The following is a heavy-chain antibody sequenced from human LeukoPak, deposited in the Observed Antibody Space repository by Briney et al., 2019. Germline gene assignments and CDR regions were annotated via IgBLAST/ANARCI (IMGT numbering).Heavy chain of an antibody. CDR1: GTSINDYY. D-gene: IGHD5-12*01. CDR2: IYFSGHT. V-gene: IGHV4-59*01. Sequence: SETLSLTCTVTGTSINDYYWSWIRQPPGKRLEWIGYIYFSGHTNYSPPLKSRVTMSLDAPRDHFSLQLDSVTAADTAVYYCARGHGYSGHALAYWGQGILVTVSS. J-gene: IGHJ4*02. CDR3: ARGHGYSGHALAY.